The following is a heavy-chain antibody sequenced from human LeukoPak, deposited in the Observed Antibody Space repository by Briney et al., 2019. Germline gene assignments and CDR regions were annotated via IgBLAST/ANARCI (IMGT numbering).Heavy chain of an antibody. CDR2: MNPNSGNT. Sequence: ASVTVSCTASGYTFTSYDINWVRQAPGQGLEWMGWMNPNSGNTGYAQKFQGRVTITRNTSISTAYMELSSLRSEDTAVYYCARVNGIAARMLGYWGQGTLVTVSS. J-gene: IGHJ4*02. CDR1: GYTFTSYD. V-gene: IGHV1-8*03. CDR3: ARVNGIAARMLGY. D-gene: IGHD6-6*01.